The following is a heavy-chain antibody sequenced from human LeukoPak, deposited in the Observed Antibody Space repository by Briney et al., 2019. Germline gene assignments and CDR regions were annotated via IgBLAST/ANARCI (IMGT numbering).Heavy chain of an antibody. CDR2: IYYSGSS. D-gene: IGHD3-22*01. J-gene: IGHJ4*02. Sequence: SETLSLTCTVSGGSISSDNYYWNWIRQPPGKGLEWIANIYYSGSSYYNPSLKSRVTISVDTSKNQFSLKLSSVTAADTAVYYCARHTYYYDSSGYLRWGQGTLVTVSS. CDR1: GGSISSDNYY. CDR3: ARHTYYYDSSGYLR. V-gene: IGHV4-39*01.